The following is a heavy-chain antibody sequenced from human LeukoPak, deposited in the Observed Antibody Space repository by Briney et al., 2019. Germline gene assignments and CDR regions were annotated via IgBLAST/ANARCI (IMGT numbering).Heavy chain of an antibody. CDR3: ARSLVGATGCFDY. V-gene: IGHV3-7*01. CDR2: IKQDGSEK. CDR1: GFTFSNYW. J-gene: IGHJ4*02. Sequence: GGSLRLSCAASGFTFSNYWMSWVRQAPGKGLEWVANIKQDGSEKYYVDSVKGRFTISRDNAKNSLYLQMNSLRVEDTAVYYCARSLVGATGCFDYWGQGTLVTVSS. D-gene: IGHD1-26*01.